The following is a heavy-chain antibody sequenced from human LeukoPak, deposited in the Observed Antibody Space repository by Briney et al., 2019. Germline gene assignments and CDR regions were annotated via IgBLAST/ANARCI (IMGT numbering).Heavy chain of an antibody. CDR1: GFTFSSYS. CDR3: AKSPTPGYCSGGSCQYYFDY. J-gene: IGHJ4*02. V-gene: IGHV3-21*04. Sequence: GGSLRLSCAASGFTFSSYSMNWVRQAPGKGLEWVSSISSSSSYIYYADSVKGRFTISRDNAKNSLYPQMNSLRAEDTALYYCAKSPTPGYCSGGSCQYYFDYWGQGTLVTVSS. CDR2: ISSSSSYI. D-gene: IGHD2-15*01.